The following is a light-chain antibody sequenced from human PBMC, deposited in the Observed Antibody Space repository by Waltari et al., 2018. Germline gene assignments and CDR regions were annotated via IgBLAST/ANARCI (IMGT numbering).Light chain of an antibody. CDR2: DVT. CDR3: CTYEGTWV. V-gene: IGLV2-11*01. CDR1: GSDVGDYDY. Sequence: QSALTQPRSVSGSPGQSVTIFCTGTGSDVGDYDYVSWYQQHPGKVPKLVIYDVTKRPSGVPDRFSGSRCGNSASLTISGLQAEDEADYYCCTYEGTWVFGGGTKLTVL. J-gene: IGLJ3*02.